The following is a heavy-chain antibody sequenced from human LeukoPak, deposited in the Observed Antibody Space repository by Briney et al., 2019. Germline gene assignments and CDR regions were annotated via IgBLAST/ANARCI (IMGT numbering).Heavy chain of an antibody. V-gene: IGHV3-11*01. D-gene: IGHD6-13*01. CDR1: GFTFSDYY. Sequence: GGSLRLSCAASGFTFSDYYMSWIRQAPGKGLEWVSYISTSVNTIYYADSVKGRFTVSRDNAKNSLYLQMNSLRAEDTAVYYCAKTRPLDSSSWSHGDYWGQGTLVTVSS. J-gene: IGHJ4*02. CDR2: ISTSVNTI. CDR3: AKTRPLDSSSWSHGDY.